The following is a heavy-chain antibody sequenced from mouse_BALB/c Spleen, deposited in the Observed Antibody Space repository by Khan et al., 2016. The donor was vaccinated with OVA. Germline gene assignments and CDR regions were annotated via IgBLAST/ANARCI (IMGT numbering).Heavy chain of an antibody. V-gene: IGHV5-12-2*01. D-gene: IGHD2-14*01. J-gene: IGHJ4*01. Sequence: EVELVESGGGLVQPGGSLKLSCAASGYTFSSYAMSWVSQTPEKGLEWVGFINNYASSPTYTDTVKGRFTISRENAKSTPYLQMSSLRAEDTATYDSAKGVRQSYYYVMDHWGQGTLVTVSS. CDR1: GYTFSSYA. CDR3: AKGVRQSYYYVMDH. CDR2: INNYASSP.